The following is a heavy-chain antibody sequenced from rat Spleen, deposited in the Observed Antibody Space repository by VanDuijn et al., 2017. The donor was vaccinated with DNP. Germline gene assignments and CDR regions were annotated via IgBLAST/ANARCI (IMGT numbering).Heavy chain of an antibody. CDR2: ISPSGGDT. J-gene: IGHJ4*01. V-gene: IGHV5-19*01. Sequence: EVQLVESGGGLVQPGRSLKLSCAVSGFIFSNYGMHWIRQAPTQGLEWVGSISPSGGDTYYRDSVKGRFTISRNNAESTLYLQMDSLRSEDTATYYCVTHAGLPGYILAMHAWGQGTSVTVSS. CDR3: VTHAGLPGYILAMHA. D-gene: IGHD1-4*01. CDR1: GFIFSNYG.